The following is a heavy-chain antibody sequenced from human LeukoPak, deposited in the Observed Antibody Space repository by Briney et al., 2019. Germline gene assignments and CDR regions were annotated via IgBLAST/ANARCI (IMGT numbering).Heavy chain of an antibody. CDR3: TTEFVYDSPGP. V-gene: IGHV3-15*01. Sequence: GGPLRLSCAASGFTFSNAWMSWVRQAPGKGLEWVGRIKSKTDGGTTDYAAPVKGRFTISRDDSKNTLYLQMNSLKTEDTAVYYCTTEFVYDSPGPWGQGTLVTVSS. CDR2: IKSKTDGGTT. J-gene: IGHJ5*02. D-gene: IGHD5/OR15-5a*01. CDR1: GFTFSNAW.